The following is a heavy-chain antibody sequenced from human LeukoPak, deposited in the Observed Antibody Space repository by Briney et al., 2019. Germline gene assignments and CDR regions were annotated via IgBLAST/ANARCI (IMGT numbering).Heavy chain of an antibody. V-gene: IGHV1-46*01. CDR1: GYTFTSYY. J-gene: IGHJ4*02. D-gene: IGHD1-1*01. CDR2: INPSGGST. Sequence: ASVKVSCKASGYTFTSYYMHWVRQAPGQGLEWMGIINPSGGSTSYAQKFQGRVTMTRDMSTSTDYMELSSLRSEDTAVYYCARAHRNDLYPFDYWGQGTLVTVSS. CDR3: ARAHRNDLYPFDY.